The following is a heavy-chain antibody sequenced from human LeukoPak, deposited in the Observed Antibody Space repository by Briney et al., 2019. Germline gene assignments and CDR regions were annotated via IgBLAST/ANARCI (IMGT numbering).Heavy chain of an antibody. Sequence: KPSETLSLTCTVSGGPIRSYYWSWIRQPPGKGLEWIGYIYYSGSTNYNPSLKSRVTISVDTSKNQFSLKLSSVTAADTAVYYCARGPLYYFDYWGQGTLVTVSS. J-gene: IGHJ4*02. CDR2: IYYSGST. CDR3: ARGPLYYFDY. CDR1: GGPIRSYY. V-gene: IGHV4-59*01.